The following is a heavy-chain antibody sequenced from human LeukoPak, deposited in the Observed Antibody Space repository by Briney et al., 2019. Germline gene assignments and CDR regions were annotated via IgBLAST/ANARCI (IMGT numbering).Heavy chain of an antibody. J-gene: IGHJ3*02. CDR2: IYYSGST. Sequence: SETLSLTCTVSGASISSYYWSWIRQPPGKGLEWIGYIYYSGSTNYNPSLKSRVTISVDTSKNQFSLKLSSVTAADTAVYYCAAVGAQGAFDIWGQGTMVTVSS. V-gene: IGHV4-59*01. D-gene: IGHD1-26*01. CDR1: GASISSYY. CDR3: AAVGAQGAFDI.